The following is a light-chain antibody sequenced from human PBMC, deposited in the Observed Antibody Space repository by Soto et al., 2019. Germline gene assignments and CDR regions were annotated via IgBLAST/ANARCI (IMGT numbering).Light chain of an antibody. J-gene: IGKJ4*01. Sequence: EIVMTQSPATLSVSPGEGATLSCKASQSVYNNLAWYQQRPGQPPRLLIYEASTRATGISARFRGSGYGTEFTLTTSSLQSEDFAVYVCQQSRNWALTFGGGTKVEIK. CDR2: EAS. CDR1: QSVYNN. CDR3: QQSRNWALT. V-gene: IGKV3-15*01.